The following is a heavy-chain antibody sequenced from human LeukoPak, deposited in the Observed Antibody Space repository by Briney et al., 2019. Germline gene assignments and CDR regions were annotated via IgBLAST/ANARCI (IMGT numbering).Heavy chain of an antibody. CDR1: GFTFSNYE. D-gene: IGHD4-23*01. CDR2: IGISGKTI. CDR3: ARGGSYGGYHSY. Sequence: PGGSLRLSCAASGFTFSNYEMNWVRQAPGKGLEWVSNIGISGKTIYYADSVKGRFTISRDNAKNSLYLQMDSLRADDTALYYCARGGSYGGYHSYWGQGTLVTVSS. J-gene: IGHJ4*02. V-gene: IGHV3-48*03.